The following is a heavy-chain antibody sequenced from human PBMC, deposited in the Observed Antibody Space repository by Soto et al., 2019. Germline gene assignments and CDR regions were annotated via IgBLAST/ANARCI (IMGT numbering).Heavy chain of an antibody. V-gene: IGHV1-58*01. CDR2: IVVGSGNT. CDR3: AADVLTHDGSGDFFDGFDA. CDR1: GLTFRDSA. J-gene: IGHJ3*01. D-gene: IGHD3-22*01. Sequence: ASVKVSCKASGLTFRDSAVQWVRQRRGHRLEWIGWIVVGSGNTNYAQDFQGRVTISRDMATNTVYMELSSLRSEDSAVFFCAADVLTHDGSGDFFDGFDAWGQGTMVTVSS.